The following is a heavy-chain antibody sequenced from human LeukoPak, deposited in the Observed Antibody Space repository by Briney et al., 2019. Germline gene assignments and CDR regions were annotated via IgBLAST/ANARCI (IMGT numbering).Heavy chain of an antibody. CDR2: IYTTGVT. J-gene: IGHJ6*03. CDR1: GGSLCTPF. Sequence: PETLSVTPTVSGGSLCTPFWTWVPHTARERLEWIGHIYTTGVTHYTPSPMSRVTLSVDTSKKPCSLSLKSVTDAATAVYVSAGSPGTSYDPRSYWNYYMDVWGKGTTVTVSS. D-gene: IGHD5-12*01. CDR3: AGSPGTSYDPRSYWNYYMDV. V-gene: IGHV4-4*07.